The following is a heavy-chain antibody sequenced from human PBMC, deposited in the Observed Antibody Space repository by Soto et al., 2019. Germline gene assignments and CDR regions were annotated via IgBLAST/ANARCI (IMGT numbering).Heavy chain of an antibody. CDR2: IWYDGSNK. CDR3: ARDSRMDRQLVDYYFDY. Sequence: GGSLRLSCAASGFTFSSYGMHWVRQAPGKGLEWVAVIWYDGSNKYYADSVKGRFTISRDNSKNTLYLQMNSLRAEDTAVYYCARDSRMDRQLVDYYFDYWGQGTLVTVSS. V-gene: IGHV3-33*01. CDR1: GFTFSSYG. J-gene: IGHJ4*02. D-gene: IGHD6-6*01.